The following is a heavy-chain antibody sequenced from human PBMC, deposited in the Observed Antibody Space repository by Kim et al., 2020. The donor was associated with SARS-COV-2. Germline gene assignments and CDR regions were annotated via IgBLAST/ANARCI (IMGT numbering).Heavy chain of an antibody. V-gene: IGHV3-9*01. D-gene: IGHD7-27*01. J-gene: IGHJ6*02. CDR3: ARGAELGSYYNYGMDV. Sequence: ESVKGRFTISRDNANNSLYLQMNSLRAEDTALYYCARGAELGSYYNYGMDVWGQGTTVTVSS.